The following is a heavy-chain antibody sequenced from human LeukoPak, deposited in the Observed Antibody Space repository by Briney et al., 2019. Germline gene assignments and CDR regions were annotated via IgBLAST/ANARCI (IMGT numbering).Heavy chain of an antibody. V-gene: IGHV3-30*02. J-gene: IGHJ4*02. CDR3: VKRIVVADKFDY. CDR2: IRYDGGNK. CDR1: GFTFSTFG. D-gene: IGHD6-19*01. Sequence: PGGSLRLSCVASGFTFSTFGMHWVRQAPGKGLEWVAFIRYDGGNKYYADSVKGRSTISRDNSKNTLYLQMDSLRVEDTAVYYCVKRIVVADKFDYWGQGSLVTVSS.